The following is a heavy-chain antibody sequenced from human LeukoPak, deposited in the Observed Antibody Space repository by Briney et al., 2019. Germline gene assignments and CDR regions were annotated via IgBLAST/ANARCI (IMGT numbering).Heavy chain of an antibody. D-gene: IGHD2-2*01. CDR1: GFTFISNE. CDR3: ARYCSITKCLLY. J-gene: IGHJ4*02. CDR2: ISSTRSTM. V-gene: IGHV3-48*03. Sequence: GSLLRSSSASGFTFISNEMNWVRQAPGKGREGVSFISSTRSTMYYADSVKGRFTISRDNAEKSLYLQMNRLRAEDTAVYYCARYCSITKCLLYWGQACLVTVPS.